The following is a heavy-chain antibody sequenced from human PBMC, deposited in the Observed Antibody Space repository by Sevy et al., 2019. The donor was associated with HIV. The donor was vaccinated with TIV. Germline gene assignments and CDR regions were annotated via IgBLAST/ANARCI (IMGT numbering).Heavy chain of an antibody. CDR1: GGSVSSGSYY. V-gene: IGHV4-61*01. Sequence: SETLSLTCTVSGGSVSSGSYYWSWIRQPPGKGLEWIGYIYYSGSTNYNPSLKSRVTISVATSKNQFSLKLSSVTAADTAVYYCARGYCSGGSCYSGASFLPSDYWGQGTLVTVSS. D-gene: IGHD2-15*01. CDR2: IYYSGST. J-gene: IGHJ4*02. CDR3: ARGYCSGGSCYSGASFLPSDY.